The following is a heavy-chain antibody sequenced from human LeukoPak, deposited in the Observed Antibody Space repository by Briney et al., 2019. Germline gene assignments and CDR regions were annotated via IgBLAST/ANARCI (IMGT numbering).Heavy chain of an antibody. CDR1: GYTFTSYE. V-gene: IGHV1-8*01. CDR2: MSPNSGNT. J-gene: IGHJ4*02. CDR3: ARGGQIFGVVIDY. Sequence: ASVKVPCKASGYTFTSYEINWVRQATGQGLEWMGWMSPNSGNTGYAQKFQGRVTMTRNTSISTAYMELSSLRSEDTAVYYCARGGQIFGVVIDYWGQGTLVTVSS. D-gene: IGHD3-3*01.